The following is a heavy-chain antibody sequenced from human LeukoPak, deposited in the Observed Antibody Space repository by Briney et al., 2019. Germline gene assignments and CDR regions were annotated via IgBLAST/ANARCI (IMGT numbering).Heavy chain of an antibody. J-gene: IGHJ4*02. CDR1: GYSFPNYW. D-gene: IGHD5-24*01. CDR2: IYPGDSGT. V-gene: IGHV5-51*01. CDR3: ARQADGDKPRDY. Sequence: GESLKISCKGSGYSFPNYWIGWVRQMPGKGLEWMGIIYPGDSGTRYSPSFQGQVTISADKSISTAYLQWSSLKASDTAIYYCARQADGDKPRDYWGQGTLVTVSS.